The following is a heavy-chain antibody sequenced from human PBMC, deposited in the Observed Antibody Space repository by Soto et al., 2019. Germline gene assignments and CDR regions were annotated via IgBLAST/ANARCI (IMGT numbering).Heavy chain of an antibody. D-gene: IGHD2-21*02. V-gene: IGHV2-70*01. CDR1: GFSLSTLGTC. Sequence: SGPTLVNPTQTLTLTCTFSGFSLSTLGTCVTWIRQPPGKALEWLALINWDNNEYYTTSLKTRLTISRDTSKNQVVLTMTNVDPVDTATYYCARIPHDSDSYYMDYWGQGTLVTVSS. J-gene: IGHJ4*02. CDR3: ARIPHDSDSYYMDY. CDR2: INWDNNE.